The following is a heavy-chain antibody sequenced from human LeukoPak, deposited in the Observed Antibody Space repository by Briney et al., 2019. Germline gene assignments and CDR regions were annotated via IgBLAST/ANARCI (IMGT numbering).Heavy chain of an antibody. CDR1: GYTFTCYY. D-gene: IGHD3-3*01. V-gene: IGHV1-2*02. J-gene: IGHJ6*03. CDR2: INPNSGGT. CDR3: ARVVRFHYYMDV. Sequence: ASVKVSCKASGYTFTCYYMHWVRQAPGQGLEWMGWINPNSGGTNYAQKFQGRVTMTRDTSISTAYMELSRLRSDDTAVYYCARVVRFHYYMDVWGKGTTVTVSS.